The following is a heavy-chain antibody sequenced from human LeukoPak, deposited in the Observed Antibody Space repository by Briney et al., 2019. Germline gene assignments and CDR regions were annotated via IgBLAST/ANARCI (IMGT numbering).Heavy chain of an antibody. CDR2: IYTSEST. CDR3: ARDDWTYCSSTTCPDAYI. Sequence: MASETLSLTCTVSGGSVSSGTYYWSWIRQPAGKGLEWIGHIYTSESTNYNPSLKSRVTISVDTSKNQFSLKLTSVTAADTAVYYCARDDWTYCSSTTCPDAYIWGQGTMVTVSS. CDR1: GGSVSSGTYY. D-gene: IGHD2-2*01. J-gene: IGHJ3*02. V-gene: IGHV4-61*09.